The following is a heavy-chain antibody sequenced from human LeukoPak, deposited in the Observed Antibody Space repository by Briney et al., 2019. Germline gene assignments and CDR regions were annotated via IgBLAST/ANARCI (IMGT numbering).Heavy chain of an antibody. J-gene: IGHJ4*02. V-gene: IGHV2-5*02. CDR1: GFSVTTSGVG. CDR3: THGRAFYYDTTGYFPAFDY. CDR2: IYGDENK. D-gene: IGHD3-22*01. Sequence: SGPTLVNPTQTLTLTCTFSGFSVTTSGVGVGWIRQSPGKALEWLALIYGDENKRYSPSLKSRLTITKDTSKNLVVLKMTNMDTMHTATYFCTHGRAFYYDTTGYFPAFDYWGQGALVTVSS.